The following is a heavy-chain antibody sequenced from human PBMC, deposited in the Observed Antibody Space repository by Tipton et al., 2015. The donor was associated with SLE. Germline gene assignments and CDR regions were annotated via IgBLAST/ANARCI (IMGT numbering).Heavy chain of an antibody. J-gene: IGHJ6*03. CDR2: IYTSGST. CDR1: GDSVSNGNYY. D-gene: IGHD3-3*01. CDR3: ARGGAFWSGPTSYYYFFYYMDV. Sequence: TLSLTCSVSGDSVSNGNYYWGWIRQPAGKGLEWIVRIYTSGSTNYNPSLESRVTISVDTSKNQFYLRLTSVTAADTAVYYCARGGAFWSGPTSYYYFFYYMDVWGKGTTVTVSS. V-gene: IGHV4-61*02.